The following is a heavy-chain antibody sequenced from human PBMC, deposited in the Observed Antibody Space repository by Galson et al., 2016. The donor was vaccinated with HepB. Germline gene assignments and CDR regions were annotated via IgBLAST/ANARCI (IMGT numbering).Heavy chain of an antibody. J-gene: IGHJ4*02. V-gene: IGHV5-51*01. CDR1: GYTFTNYW. CDR2: VYPGDSDT. Sequence: QSGAEVTEPGESLKISCKGSGYTFTNYWIGWVRQMPGKGLEWMAMVYPGDSDTRYSPSFRGQVTISADKFSSTAYLQWSSLQASDTAVYHCARRGIAVAGRGGIDYWGQGTLVTVSS. CDR3: ARRGIAVAGRGGIDY. D-gene: IGHD6-19*01.